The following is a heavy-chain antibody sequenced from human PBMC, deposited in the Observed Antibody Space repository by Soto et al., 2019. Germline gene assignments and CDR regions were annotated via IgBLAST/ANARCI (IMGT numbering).Heavy chain of an antibody. Sequence: QVQLVESGGGVVQPGRSLRLSCAASGFTFSSYAMHWVRQAPGKGLEWLAVISYDGSKTYYADSVKGRFTISRDNSKNTLYLQSLRPEDTAVSYCARSRLGVSSSWLESWGQGTLVTVSS. CDR1: GFTFSSYA. V-gene: IGHV3-30-3*01. CDR2: ISYDGSKT. J-gene: IGHJ5*01. CDR3: ARSRLGVSSSWLES. D-gene: IGHD3-10*01.